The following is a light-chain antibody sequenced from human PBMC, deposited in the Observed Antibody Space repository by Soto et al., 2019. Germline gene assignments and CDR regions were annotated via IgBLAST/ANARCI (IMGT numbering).Light chain of an antibody. CDR3: MQALQTNWT. CDR2: LGS. CDR1: QSLLHSNGYNY. J-gene: IGKJ1*01. Sequence: DIVITQSPLSLPVTPGEPASISCRSSQSLLHSNGYNYLDWYLQKPGQSPQLLIYLGSNRASGVPDRFSGSGSGTDFTLKISRVEAEDVGVYYCMQALQTNWTFGQGTKVEIK. V-gene: IGKV2-28*01.